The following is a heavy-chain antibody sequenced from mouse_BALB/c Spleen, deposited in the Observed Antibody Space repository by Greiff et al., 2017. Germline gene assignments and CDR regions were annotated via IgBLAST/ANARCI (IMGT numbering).Heavy chain of an antibody. V-gene: IGHV5-17*02. CDR1: GFTFSSFG. CDR2: ISSGSSTI. J-gene: IGHJ3*01. Sequence: VQLQQSGGGLVQPGGSRKLSCAASGFTFSSFGMHWVRQAPEKGLEWVAYISSGSSTIYYADTVKGRFTISRDNPKNTLFLQMTSLRSEDTAMYYCARDYRYDGFAYWGQGTLVTVSA. CDR3: ARDYRYDGFAY. D-gene: IGHD2-14*01.